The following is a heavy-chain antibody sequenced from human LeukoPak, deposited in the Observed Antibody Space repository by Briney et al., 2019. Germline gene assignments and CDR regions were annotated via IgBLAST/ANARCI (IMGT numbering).Heavy chain of an antibody. D-gene: IGHD1-20*01. CDR2: INNDGSGT. J-gene: IGHJ3*01. CDR1: GFTFSSYW. CDR3: AKDRGPGIVSLDDAFDV. Sequence: GGSLRLSCAASGFTFSSYWMHWVRQAPGKGPVWVSRINNDGSGTTYADSVKGRFTISRDNSKNTLYLQMNSLRVEDTAVYYCAKDRGPGIVSLDDAFDVWGQGTMVTVSS. V-gene: IGHV3-74*01.